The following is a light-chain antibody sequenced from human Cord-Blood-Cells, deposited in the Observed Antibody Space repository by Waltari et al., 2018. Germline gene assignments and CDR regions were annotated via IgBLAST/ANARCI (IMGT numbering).Light chain of an antibody. Sequence: EIVLTQSPATLSLSPGERATLSCRASQSVSSYLAWYHQKPGQAPRLLIYDASNRATGIPARFCGSASGTDFTLTISSLEPEDFAVYYCQQRSNWPPLTFGGGTKVEIK. CDR2: DAS. CDR1: QSVSSY. V-gene: IGKV3-11*01. J-gene: IGKJ4*01. CDR3: QQRSNWPPLT.